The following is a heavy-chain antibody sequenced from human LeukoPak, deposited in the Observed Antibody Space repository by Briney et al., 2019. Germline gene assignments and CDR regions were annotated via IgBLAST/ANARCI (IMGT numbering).Heavy chain of an antibody. CDR2: IYHSGST. J-gene: IGHJ4*02. CDR3: ATGVHGIAAAGDYYFDS. D-gene: IGHD6-13*01. Sequence: SETLSLTYTVSGYSINNGYYWGWIRQPPGKGLEWIGSIYHSGSTYYTPSLKSRVTISVDTSKNQFSLKLSSVTAADTAVYYCATGVHGIAAAGDYYFDSWGQGNLVTVSS. V-gene: IGHV4-38-2*02. CDR1: GYSINNGYY.